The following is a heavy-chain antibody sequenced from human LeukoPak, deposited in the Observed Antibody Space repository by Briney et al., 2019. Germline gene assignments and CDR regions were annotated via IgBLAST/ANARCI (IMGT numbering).Heavy chain of an antibody. V-gene: IGHV3-30*04. Sequence: GGSLRLSCAAPGFTFSNYAMHWVRQTPGKGLEWVAVISYDGSNKYYADSVKGRFTISRDNSKNTLYLQMNSLRAEDTAVYYCARDNYGLDYWGQGTLVTVSS. CDR1: GFTFSNYA. J-gene: IGHJ4*02. CDR2: ISYDGSNK. CDR3: ARDNYGLDY. D-gene: IGHD3-10*01.